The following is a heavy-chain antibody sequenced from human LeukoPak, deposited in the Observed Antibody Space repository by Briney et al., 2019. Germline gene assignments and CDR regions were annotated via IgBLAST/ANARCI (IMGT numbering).Heavy chain of an antibody. J-gene: IGHJ6*03. Sequence: GASVKVSCKASGYTFTSYDINWVRQATGQGLEWMGWMNPNSGGTNYAQKFQGRVTMTRDTSISTAYMELSRLRSDDTAVYYCARAGGYCSGGSCYSISHYYYYYMDVWGKGTTVTVSS. CDR2: MNPNSGGT. CDR1: GYTFTSYD. CDR3: ARAGGYCSGGSCYSISHYYYYYMDV. D-gene: IGHD2-15*01. V-gene: IGHV1-2*02.